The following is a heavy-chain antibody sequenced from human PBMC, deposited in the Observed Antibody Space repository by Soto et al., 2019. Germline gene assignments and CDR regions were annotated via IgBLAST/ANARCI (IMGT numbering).Heavy chain of an antibody. J-gene: IGHJ4*02. CDR2: ISWNGDAT. D-gene: IGHD3-10*01. V-gene: IGHV3-9*01. CDR3: ANLPLYGSGFDC. Sequence: EVQLVESGGGLVQPGGSLRFSCAASGFTFDDYAIHWVRQIPGKGLEWVSGISWNGDATGYADSVKGRFTISRDNAKNSLYLQMDSLKSEDTAMYYCANLPLYGSGFDCWGQGTLVTVSS. CDR1: GFTFDDYA.